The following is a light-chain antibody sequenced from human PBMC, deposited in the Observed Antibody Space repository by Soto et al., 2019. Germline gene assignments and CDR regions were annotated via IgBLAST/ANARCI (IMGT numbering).Light chain of an antibody. J-gene: IGKJ5*01. V-gene: IGKV3-11*01. CDR3: QQRRNWPPGIT. CDR2: DAS. Sequence: DIVLTQSPGTLSLSPGERATLSCRASQSVSTNQLAWYQQKPGQAPRLLIYDASNRATGIPARFSGSGSGTDFTLTISSLEPEDFAVYYCQQRRNWPPGITFGQGTRLEIK. CDR1: QSVSTN.